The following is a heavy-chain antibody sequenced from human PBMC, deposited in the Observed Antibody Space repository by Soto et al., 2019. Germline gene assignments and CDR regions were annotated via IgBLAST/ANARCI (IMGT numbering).Heavy chain of an antibody. CDR2: IWNDGSGY. D-gene: IGHD6-13*01. CDR3: ARRQISPPTRGAAAARGGMDV. J-gene: IGHJ6*02. CDR1: GFTFNNYG. Sequence: QAQLVESGGGVVQPGGSLRLSCAASGFTFNNYGMHWVRQAPGKGLEWVAVIWNDGSGYYYANSVKGRFTISRDNSKNTLYLQRSSLRAEDTAVYFCARRQISPPTRGAAAARGGMDVWGHGTTVTVSS. V-gene: IGHV3-33*01.